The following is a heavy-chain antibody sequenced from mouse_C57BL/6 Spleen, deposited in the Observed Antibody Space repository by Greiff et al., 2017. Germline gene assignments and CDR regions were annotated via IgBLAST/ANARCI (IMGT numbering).Heavy chain of an antibody. D-gene: IGHD1-1*01. J-gene: IGHJ3*01. CDR3: TRPHYGSRFAY. Sequence: EVKLVESGEGLVKPGGSLKLSCAASGFTFSSYAMSWVRQTPEKRLEWVAYISSGGDYIYYADTVKGRFTISRDNARNTLYLQMSSLKSEDTAMYYCTRPHYGSRFAYWGQGTLVTVSA. V-gene: IGHV5S21*01. CDR2: ISSGGDYI. CDR1: GFTFSSYA.